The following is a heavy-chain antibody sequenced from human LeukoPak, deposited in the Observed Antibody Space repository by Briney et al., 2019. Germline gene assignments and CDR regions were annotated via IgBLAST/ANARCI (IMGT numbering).Heavy chain of an antibody. CDR1: GGSISNYY. CDR3: ARDGGVKGYSYFLDY. J-gene: IGHJ4*02. Sequence: KPSETLSLTCTVSGGSISNYYWSWIRQPAGKGLEWIGRIYTSGSANYNPSLRSRVTMSVDTSKNQFSLKLGSVTAADTAVYYCARDGGVKGYSYFLDYWGQGTLVTVSS. V-gene: IGHV4-4*07. CDR2: IYTSGSA. D-gene: IGHD5-24*01.